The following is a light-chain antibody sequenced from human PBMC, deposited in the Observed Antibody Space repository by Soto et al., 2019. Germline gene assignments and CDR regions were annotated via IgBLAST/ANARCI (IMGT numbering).Light chain of an antibody. CDR2: DAS. CDR3: QQRSNCMYS. V-gene: IGKV3-11*01. J-gene: IGKJ2*01. CDR1: QSVSSY. Sequence: EIALTQSPATLSLSPGERATLSCRASQSVSSYLAWYQQKPGQAPRLLIYDASNRATGIPARFSGSGSGTDFTLTISSLEPEDFAVYYCQQRSNCMYSFGQGTKLEIK.